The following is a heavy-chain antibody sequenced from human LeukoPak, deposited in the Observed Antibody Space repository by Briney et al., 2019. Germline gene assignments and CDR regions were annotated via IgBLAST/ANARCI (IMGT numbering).Heavy chain of an antibody. Sequence: PGGSLRLSCAASGFTFSSYSMNWVRQAPGKGLEWVSSISSSSSYIYYADSVKGRFTISRGNAKNSLYLQMNSLRAEDTAVYYCARDGDYGAYFDYWGQGTLVTVSS. V-gene: IGHV3-21*01. CDR3: ARDGDYGAYFDY. CDR1: GFTFSSYS. D-gene: IGHD4-17*01. CDR2: ISSSSSYI. J-gene: IGHJ4*02.